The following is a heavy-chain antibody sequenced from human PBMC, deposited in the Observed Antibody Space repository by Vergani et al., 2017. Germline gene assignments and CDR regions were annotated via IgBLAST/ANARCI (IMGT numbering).Heavy chain of an antibody. Sequence: QVQLVQSGAEVKKPGSSVKVSCKASGGTFSSYTISWVRQAPGQGLEWMGRIIPILGIANYAQKFQGRVTITADKSTSTAYMELSSLRSVDTSVYYCAGDAPAYGDPLFDYWGQGTLVTVSS. D-gene: IGHD4-17*01. CDR2: IIPILGIA. CDR1: GGTFSSYT. V-gene: IGHV1-69*08. J-gene: IGHJ4*02. CDR3: AGDAPAYGDPLFDY.